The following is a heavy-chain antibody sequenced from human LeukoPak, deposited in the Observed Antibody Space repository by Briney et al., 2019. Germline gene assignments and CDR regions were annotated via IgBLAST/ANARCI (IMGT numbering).Heavy chain of an antibody. D-gene: IGHD3-22*01. Sequence: PGGSLRLSCAASGFTFNNYEMNWVRQAPGKGLEWVSSISSSSSYIYYADSVKGRFTIPRDNAKNTLYLQMNSLRAEDTAVYYCARKFYYGDSAYAFDYWGQGTLVTVSS. CDR1: GFTFNNYE. CDR3: ARKFYYGDSAYAFDY. V-gene: IGHV3-21*01. CDR2: ISSSSSYI. J-gene: IGHJ4*02.